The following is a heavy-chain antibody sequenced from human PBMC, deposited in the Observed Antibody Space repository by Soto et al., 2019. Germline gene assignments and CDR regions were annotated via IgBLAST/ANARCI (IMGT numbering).Heavy chain of an antibody. D-gene: IGHD2-2*01. V-gene: IGHV1-58*02. CDR3: AAASSTSGGYYGMDV. CDR1: GFSFTSSA. Sequence: QMQLVQSGPEVKKPGTSVKVSCKTSGFSFTSSAMQWVRQARGQRLEWRGWIVVGSGHTNNAQKFQERVTITRDMSTSTAYMELRSLRSEDTAVYYCAAASSTSGGYYGMDVWGQGTTVTVSS. J-gene: IGHJ6*02. CDR2: IVVGSGHT.